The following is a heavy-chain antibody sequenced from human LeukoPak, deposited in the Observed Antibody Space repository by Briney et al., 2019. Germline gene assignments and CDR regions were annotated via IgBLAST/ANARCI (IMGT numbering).Heavy chain of an antibody. Sequence: SGGSLRLSCAASGFTFSTYWVSWVRQAPGKGLEWVSAISGSGGSTYYADSVKGRFTISRDNAKNSLYLQMNSLRAEDTAVHYCARELPEGTVTTSGVYWGQGTLVTVSS. CDR2: ISGSGGST. V-gene: IGHV3-23*01. D-gene: IGHD4-17*01. CDR1: GFTFSTYW. CDR3: ARELPEGTVTTSGVY. J-gene: IGHJ4*02.